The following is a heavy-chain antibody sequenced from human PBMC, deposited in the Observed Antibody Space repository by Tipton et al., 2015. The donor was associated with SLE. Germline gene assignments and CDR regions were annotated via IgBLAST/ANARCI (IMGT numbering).Heavy chain of an antibody. Sequence: LRLSCTVSGDSITSYYWSWIRQPPGKGLEWIGYIYYSGSANYNPSFKSRVTLSVDTSKNQISLKLTSVTAADTAVYYCARRSDWNDYWGQGTLVTVSS. V-gene: IGHV4-59*08. CDR2: IYYSGSA. CDR3: ARRSDWNDY. J-gene: IGHJ4*02. CDR1: GDSITSYY. D-gene: IGHD1-1*01.